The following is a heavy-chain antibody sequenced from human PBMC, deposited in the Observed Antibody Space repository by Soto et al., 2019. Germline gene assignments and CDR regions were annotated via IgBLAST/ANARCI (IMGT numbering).Heavy chain of an antibody. V-gene: IGHV1-18*04. CDR1: GYTFTSYG. J-gene: IGHJ4*02. CDR2: ISAYNGNT. Sequence: ASVKVSCKASGYTFTSYGISWVRQAPGQGLEWMGWISAYNGNTNYAQKLQGRVTMTTDTSTSTAYMELRSLRSDDTAVYYCARAPPVYYDILNGYYKAPSSESLHYWGQGTLVTVSS. D-gene: IGHD3-9*01. CDR3: ARAPPVYYDILNGYYKAPSSESLHY.